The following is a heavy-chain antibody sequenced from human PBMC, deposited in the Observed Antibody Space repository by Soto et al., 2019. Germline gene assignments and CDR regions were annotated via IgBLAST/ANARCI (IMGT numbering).Heavy chain of an antibody. CDR2: INPNSGGT. CDR1: GYTFTGYY. Sequence: ASVKVSCKASGYTFTGYYMHWVRQAPGQGLEWMGWINPNSGGTNYAQKFQGWVTMTRDTSISTAYMELSRLRSDDTAVYYCARGRITMGNWFDPWGQGTLVTVSS. D-gene: IGHD3-10*01. CDR3: ARGRITMGNWFDP. V-gene: IGHV1-2*04. J-gene: IGHJ5*02.